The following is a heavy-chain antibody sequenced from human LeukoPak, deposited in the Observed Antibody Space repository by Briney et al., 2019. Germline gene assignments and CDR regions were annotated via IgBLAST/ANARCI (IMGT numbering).Heavy chain of an antibody. Sequence: GGSLSLSCAASGFIDSICYMRWPRGAPGGGLVGVLDFYSGYSTYYAGFVEGRFPILQRNSKNTMYFQMNKLKAEDTAWYYCARDWGTNSDIDLEGDAFDIWGQGTMVTVSS. CDR3: ARDWGTNSDIDLEGDAFDI. CDR1: GFIDSICY. D-gene: IGHD3-16*01. V-gene: IGHV3-53*05. J-gene: IGHJ3*02. CDR2: FYSGYST.